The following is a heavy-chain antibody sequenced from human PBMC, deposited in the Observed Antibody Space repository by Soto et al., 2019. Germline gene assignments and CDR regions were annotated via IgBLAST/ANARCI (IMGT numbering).Heavy chain of an antibody. CDR2: IYYSGRT. Sequence: QVQLQESGPGLVKPSQTLSLTCTVSGGSINNSGYYWSWIRQHPGKGLEWIGYIYYSGRTYYNPSLKSRVTISVDTSKNQFSLKLSSVTAADTAVYYCARLYGSGGPVDYWGQGTLVTVSS. D-gene: IGHD3-10*01. CDR1: GGSINNSGYY. J-gene: IGHJ4*02. CDR3: ARLYGSGGPVDY. V-gene: IGHV4-31*03.